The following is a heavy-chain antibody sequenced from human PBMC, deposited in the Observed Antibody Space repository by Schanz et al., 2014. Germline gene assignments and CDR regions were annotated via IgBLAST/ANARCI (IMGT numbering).Heavy chain of an antibody. J-gene: IGHJ6*03. CDR1: GFTFSSYS. CDR3: ARPSDSSWYMDV. CDR2: ISSSSSYI. D-gene: IGHD2-21*02. Sequence: VQLVESGGGVVKPGGSLRLSCAASGFTFSSYSMNWVRQAPGRGLEWVSSISSSSSYISYADSVKGRFTISRDNAKNSLYLQMNSLRAEDTAVYYCARPSDSSWYMDVWGKGTTVTVSS. V-gene: IGHV3-21*01.